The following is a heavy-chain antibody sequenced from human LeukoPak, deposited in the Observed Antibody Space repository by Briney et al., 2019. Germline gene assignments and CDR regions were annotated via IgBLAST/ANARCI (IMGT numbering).Heavy chain of an antibody. CDR1: GFTFSSYS. D-gene: IGHD6-19*01. J-gene: IGHJ4*02. V-gene: IGHV3-21*04. Sequence: PGGSLRLSCAASGFTFSSYSMTWVRQAPGKGLEWVSSMSSGSTYIYYADSVRGRFTISRDNSKNTLYLQMNSLRAEDTAVYYCASLSVAGRNFDYWGQGTLVTVSS. CDR3: ASLSVAGRNFDY. CDR2: MSSGSTYI.